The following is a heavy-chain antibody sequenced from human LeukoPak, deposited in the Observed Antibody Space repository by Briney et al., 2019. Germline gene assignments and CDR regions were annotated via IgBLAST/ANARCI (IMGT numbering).Heavy chain of an antibody. J-gene: IGHJ4*02. V-gene: IGHV3-11*01. D-gene: IGHD4-11*01. Sequence: PGGSLRLSCAASGFTFSDYYMSWIRQAPGKGLEWVSYISSSGSTIYYADSVKGRLTISRDNAKNSLYLQMNSLRAEDTAVYYCARELGYSNFIHGEDYWGQGTLVTVSS. CDR1: GFTFSDYY. CDR2: ISSSGSTI. CDR3: ARELGYSNFIHGEDY.